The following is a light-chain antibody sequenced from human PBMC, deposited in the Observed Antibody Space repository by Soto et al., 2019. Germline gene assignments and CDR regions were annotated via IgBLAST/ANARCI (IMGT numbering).Light chain of an antibody. Sequence: QSVLTQPPSASGTPGQRVTISCSGSSSNIGNNYVYWYQQFQGTAPKLLIHRNNQRPSGVPDRFSGSKSGTSASLAISELRSEDETDYYCAAWDDSLSGRVFGGGTKLTVL. CDR1: SSNIGNNY. CDR2: RNN. CDR3: AAWDDSLSGRV. V-gene: IGLV1-47*01. J-gene: IGLJ3*02.